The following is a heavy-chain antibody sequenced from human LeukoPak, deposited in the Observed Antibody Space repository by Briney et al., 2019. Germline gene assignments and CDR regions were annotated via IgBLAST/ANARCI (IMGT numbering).Heavy chain of an antibody. J-gene: IGHJ5*02. V-gene: IGHV4-61*01. CDR1: GGSFSSGSYY. CDR2: IYYSGST. CDR3: ARGPGGGSRNWFDP. Sequence: SETLSLTCTVSGGSFSSGSYYWSWLRQPPGKGLEWLGYIYYSGSTNYNPSLKSRVTISVNTSKNQFSLKLSSVTAADTAVYYCARGPGGGSRNWFDPWGQGTLVTVSS. D-gene: IGHD2-15*01.